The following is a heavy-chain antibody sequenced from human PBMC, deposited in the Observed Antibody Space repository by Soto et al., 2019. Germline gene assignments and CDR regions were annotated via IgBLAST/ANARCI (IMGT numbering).Heavy chain of an antibody. V-gene: IGHV3-11*01. D-gene: IGHD3-22*01. Sequence: GGSLRLSCAASGFTFSDYYMNWIRQAPGKGLEWVSYISDSGSSIFYADSVKGRFTISRDSARKSLYLHMNSLRVEDTAVYYCARDTAFINSGFFDAWGQGTLVTVSS. CDR1: GFTFSDYY. CDR3: ARDTAFINSGFFDA. CDR2: ISDSGSSI. J-gene: IGHJ5*02.